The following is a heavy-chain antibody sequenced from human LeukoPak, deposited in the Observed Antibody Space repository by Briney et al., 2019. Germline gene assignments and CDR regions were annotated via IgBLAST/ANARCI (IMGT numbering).Heavy chain of an antibody. CDR2: IIPIFGTA. Sequence: ASVKVSCKASGGTFSSYAISWVRQAPGQGLEWMGGIIPIFGTANYAQKFRGRVTITADESTSTAYMELSSLRSEDTAVYYCASLRSYYYYTDVWGKGTTVTVSS. V-gene: IGHV1-69*13. CDR1: GGTFSSYA. J-gene: IGHJ6*03. CDR3: ASLRSYYYYTDV.